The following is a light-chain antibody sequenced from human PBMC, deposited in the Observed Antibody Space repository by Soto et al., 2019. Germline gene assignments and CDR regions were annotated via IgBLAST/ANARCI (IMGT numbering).Light chain of an antibody. J-gene: IGKJ4*01. CDR1: QSVNSD. CDR3: QQYNNWPLT. V-gene: IGKV3-15*01. CDR2: SAS. Sequence: ETVMTQSPATLSASPGESATLSCRASQSVNSDLAWYQQIPGQAPRLLIYSASTGATGGPARFSGSGSGTEFTLPISSLQSEDFAIYYCQQYNNWPLTFGGGTKVEI.